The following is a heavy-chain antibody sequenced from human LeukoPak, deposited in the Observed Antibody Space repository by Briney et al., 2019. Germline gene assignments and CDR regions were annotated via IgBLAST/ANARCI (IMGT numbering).Heavy chain of an antibody. D-gene: IGHD3-10*01. J-gene: IGHJ5*02. CDR3: ARDTGGSSYNWFDP. CDR1: GFIFSSYS. V-gene: IGHV3-21*01. CDR2: ISSSSTYI. Sequence: PGGSLRLSCAASGFIFSSYSMNWVRQAPGKGLEWVSSISSSSTYIYYADSVKGRFTISRDNAKNSLYLQMNSLRAEDTAVYYCARDTGGSSYNWFDPWGQGTLVTVSS.